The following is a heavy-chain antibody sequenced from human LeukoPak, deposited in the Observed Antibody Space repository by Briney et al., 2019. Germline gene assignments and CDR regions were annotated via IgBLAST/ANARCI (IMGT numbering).Heavy chain of an antibody. CDR2: IYYSGST. V-gene: IGHV4-59*01. Sequence: SETLSLTCTVSGGSISSYYWSWIRQPPGKGLEWIGYIYYSGSTNYNPSLKSRVTISVDTSKNQFSLKLSSVTAADTAVYYRARHTGPWELKKRAFDIWGQGTMVTVSS. CDR1: GGSISSYY. CDR3: ARHTGPWELKKRAFDI. J-gene: IGHJ3*02. D-gene: IGHD1-26*01.